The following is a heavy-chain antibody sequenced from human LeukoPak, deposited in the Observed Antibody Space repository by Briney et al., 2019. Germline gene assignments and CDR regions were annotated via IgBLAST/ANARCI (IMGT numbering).Heavy chain of an antibody. CDR1: GYTFTNYG. CDR3: ARPRGSSGRGDFDY. CDR2: INAYNGDT. D-gene: IGHD6-19*01. V-gene: IGHV1-18*01. Sequence: GASVTVSCKASGYTFTNYGISWVRQAPGQGLEWMGWINAYNGDTNYAQKLQGRVTMTTDTSTSTAYMELRSLRSDDTAVYYCARPRGSSGRGDFDYWGQGTLVTVSS. J-gene: IGHJ4*02.